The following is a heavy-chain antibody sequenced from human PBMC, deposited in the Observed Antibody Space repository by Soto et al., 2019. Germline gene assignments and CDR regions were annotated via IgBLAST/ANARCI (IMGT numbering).Heavy chain of an antibody. J-gene: IGHJ3*02. D-gene: IGHD1-1*01. CDR2: IIPILGSA. V-gene: IGHV1-69*01. Sequence: QVQLVQSGAEVKKPGSSVKVSCKASGGTLSNYAINWVRHAPGQGLEWMRGIIPILGSANYAQKFQDRVTITADESTSTTYMELSSLRSEDAAVYYCASLERVGAFDIWGQGTMVTVSS. CDR3: ASLERVGAFDI. CDR1: GGTLSNYA.